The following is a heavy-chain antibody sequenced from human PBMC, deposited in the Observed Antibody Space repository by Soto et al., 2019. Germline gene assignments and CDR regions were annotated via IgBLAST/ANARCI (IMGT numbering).Heavy chain of an antibody. V-gene: IGHV4-30-4*01. D-gene: IGHD3-22*01. CDR2: VYYSGST. CDR1: GASINNNDYY. CDR3: ARMSYFYDKWYCDL. J-gene: IGHJ2*01. Sequence: QLQESGPGLVMPSQTLSLTCTVSGASINNNDYYWRWIRQTPGKGLEWIGYVYYSGSTDYIPSLKSRLSMSIDKSQNQFTLKLNSVTAADTATYYCARMSYFYDKWYCDLWGRGTLVTVSS.